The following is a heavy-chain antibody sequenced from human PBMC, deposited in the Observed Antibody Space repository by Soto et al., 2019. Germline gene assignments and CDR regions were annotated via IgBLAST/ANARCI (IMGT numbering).Heavy chain of an antibody. CDR1: GFTFTSYV. CDR2: ISGGGSTA. D-gene: IGHD3-22*01. Sequence: EVQLVESGGGLVQPGGSLRLSCAASGFTFTSYVMSWVRQAPGKGLEWVAGISGGGSTAFYADSVKGRFTISRDNAKNTVVLQMDSLRAEDTAIYYCAKDSNKYSSSLRGRYFDYWGQGTLVTVSS. CDR3: AKDSNKYSSSLRGRYFDY. J-gene: IGHJ4*02. V-gene: IGHV3-23*04.